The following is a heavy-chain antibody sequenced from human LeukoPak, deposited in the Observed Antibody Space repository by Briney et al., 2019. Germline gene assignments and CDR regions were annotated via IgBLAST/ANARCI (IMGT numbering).Heavy chain of an antibody. CDR3: ASDPELGPLTRGYYYYYMDV. D-gene: IGHD7-27*01. CDR2: IIPIFGTA. V-gene: IGHV1-69*06. Sequence: GASVKVSCKASGGTFSSYAISWVRQAPGQGLEWMGGIIPIFGTANYAQKFQGRVTITADKSTSTAYMELSSLRSEDTAVYYCASDPELGPLTRGYYYYYMDVWGKGTTVTVSS. J-gene: IGHJ6*03. CDR1: GGTFSSYA.